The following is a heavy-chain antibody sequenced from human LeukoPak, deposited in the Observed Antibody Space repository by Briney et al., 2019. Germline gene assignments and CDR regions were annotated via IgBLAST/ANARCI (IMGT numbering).Heavy chain of an antibody. Sequence: GGSLRLSCAASGFTFSNAWMSWVRQAPGKGLEWVGRIKSKTDGGTTDYAAPVKGRFTISRDDSKNTLYLQMNSLKTEDTAVYYCTTSPFQGITGSFDYWGQGTLVTVSS. V-gene: IGHV3-15*01. CDR3: TTSPFQGITGSFDY. J-gene: IGHJ4*02. D-gene: IGHD1-20*01. CDR2: IKSKTDGGTT. CDR1: GFTFSNAW.